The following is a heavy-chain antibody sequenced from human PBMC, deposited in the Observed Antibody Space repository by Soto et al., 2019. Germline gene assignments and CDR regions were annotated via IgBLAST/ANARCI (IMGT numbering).Heavy chain of an antibody. CDR1: GGSISSDGNY. J-gene: IGHJ6*02. CDR3: ARARMVRGIIYYYGMDV. D-gene: IGHD3-10*01. CDR2: IYYSGST. Sequence: QVQLQESGPGLVKSSQTLSLTCTVSGGSISSDGNYWSWIRQHPGKGLEWIGYIYYSGSTNYNPSLKSRVTLSVDTSKNQCCLKLHSVTAADTAVYYCARARMVRGIIYYYGMDVWGQGTTVTVSS. V-gene: IGHV4-31*03.